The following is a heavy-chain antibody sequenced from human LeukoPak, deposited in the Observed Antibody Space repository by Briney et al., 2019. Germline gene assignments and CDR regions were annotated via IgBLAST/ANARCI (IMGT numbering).Heavy chain of an antibody. V-gene: IGHV3-21*01. CDR3: ARDPVAAIVY. CDR1: GFTFSSYS. D-gene: IGHD2-15*01. CDR2: ISSSSSYI. J-gene: IGHJ4*02. Sequence: SGGSLRLSCAASGFTFSSYSMNWVRQAPGKGLEWVSSISSSSSYIYYADSVKGRFTISRDNAKNSLYLQMNSLRAEDTAVYYCARDPVAAIVYWGQGTLVTVSS.